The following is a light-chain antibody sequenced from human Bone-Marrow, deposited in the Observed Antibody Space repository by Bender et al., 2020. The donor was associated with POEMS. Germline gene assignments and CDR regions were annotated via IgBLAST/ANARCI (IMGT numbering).Light chain of an antibody. J-gene: IGLJ2*01. V-gene: IGLV3-25*03. CDR2: KDS. Sequence: SYEMTQPPSVSVSPGQTARMTCSGDTLPKQYVYWYQQKSGQAPVLVIDKDSERPSGIPERFSGFNSGTTVTLTISGVQAEDEADYYCQSGDSSGTFVVFGGGTKLTVL. CDR1: TLPKQY. CDR3: QSGDSSGTFVV.